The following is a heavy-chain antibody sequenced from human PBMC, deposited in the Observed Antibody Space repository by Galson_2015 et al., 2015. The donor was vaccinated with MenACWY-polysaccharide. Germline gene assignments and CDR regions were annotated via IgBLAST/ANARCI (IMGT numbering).Heavy chain of an antibody. J-gene: IGHJ2*01. CDR1: GFTFSDYG. D-gene: IGHD6-19*01. CDR3: AKDRSSGTSWYYFDL. Sequence: SLRLSCAASGFTFSDYGMSWFRQAPGKGLEWVAGFPSSGSRPYYADSVRGRFSVSSDNSDNTLYLQMNSLRAEDTAMYYCAKDRSSGTSWYYFDLWGRGTLVTVSS. CDR2: FPSSGSRP. V-gene: IGHV3-23*01.